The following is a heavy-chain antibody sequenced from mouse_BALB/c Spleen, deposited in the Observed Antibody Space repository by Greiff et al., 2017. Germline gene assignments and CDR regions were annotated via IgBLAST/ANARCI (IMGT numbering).Heavy chain of an antibody. CDR3: ARDYYGSRDY. CDR1: GFTFSSFG. CDR2: ISSGSSTI. J-gene: IGHJ2*01. V-gene: IGHV5-17*02. D-gene: IGHD1-1*01. Sequence: EVQVVESGGGLVKPGGSLKLSCAASGFTFSSFGMHWVRQAPEKGLEWVAYISSGSSTIYYAETVKGRFTISRDNPKNTLFLQMTSLRSEDTAMYYFARDYYGSRDYWGQGTTLTVSS.